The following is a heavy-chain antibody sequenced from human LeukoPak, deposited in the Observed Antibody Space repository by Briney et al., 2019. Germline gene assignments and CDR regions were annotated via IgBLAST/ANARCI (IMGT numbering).Heavy chain of an antibody. J-gene: IGHJ4*02. CDR1: GFTVSNKY. CDR2: IYSDGRT. D-gene: IGHD6-13*01. CDR3: AKRNSSSLDY. V-gene: IGHV3-53*01. Sequence: GGSLRLSCAASGFTVSNKYMTWVRQAPGKGLEWVSLIYSDGRTYYADSVKGRCTISRDNSKNTLYLQMNSLRAEDTAVYCCAKRNSSSLDYWGQGALVTVSS.